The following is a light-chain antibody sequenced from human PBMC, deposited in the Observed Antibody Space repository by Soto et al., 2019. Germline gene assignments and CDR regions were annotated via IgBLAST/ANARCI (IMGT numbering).Light chain of an antibody. CDR3: QSYDSSLSGRV. J-gene: IGLJ1*01. Sequence: QSVLTQPPSVSGAPGQRVTISCTGSSSNIGAGYDVHWYQQLPGPAPKLLIYGXXXXXXXXXXXXXXSKSGTSASLAITGXXAEDXXXXXCQSYDSSLSGRVFGTGTKVTVL. V-gene: IGLV1-40*01. CDR2: GXX. CDR1: SSNIGAGYD.